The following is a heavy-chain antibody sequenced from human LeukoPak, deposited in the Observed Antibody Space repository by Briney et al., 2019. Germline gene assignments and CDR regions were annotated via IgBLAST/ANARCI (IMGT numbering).Heavy chain of an antibody. CDR2: IHYTGST. CDR1: GGSISGSH. CDR3: ARTSGDCSSGLCYYAMDV. D-gene: IGHD2-21*02. J-gene: IGHJ6*02. V-gene: IGHV4-59*01. Sequence: SETLSLTCLVSGGSISGSHWSWIRQPPGKGLEWIGYIHYTGSTDYNPSLRSRVTLSIDMSKNQFSLRLSSVTAADTAVYYCARTSGDCSSGLCYYAMDVWGQGTTVTVS.